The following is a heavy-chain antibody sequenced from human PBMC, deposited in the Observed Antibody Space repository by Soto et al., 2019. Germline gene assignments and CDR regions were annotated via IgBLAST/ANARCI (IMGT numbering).Heavy chain of an antibody. D-gene: IGHD4-4*01. Sequence: EVHLIQSGGGLVQPGGSLRLSCGVSGFTSSGYWMTWVRQAPGKGLEWVANINQDGSEKYYVDSVKGRFTISRDNAKNSLYLQMYSLRAEDTAIYYCARDYSNPRGRFDPWGQGTLVTVSS. CDR1: GFTSSGYW. J-gene: IGHJ5*02. CDR2: INQDGSEK. V-gene: IGHV3-7*01. CDR3: ARDYSNPRGRFDP.